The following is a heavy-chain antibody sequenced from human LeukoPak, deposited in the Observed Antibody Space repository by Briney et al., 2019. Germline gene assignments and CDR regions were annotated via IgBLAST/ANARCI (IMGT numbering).Heavy chain of an antibody. D-gene: IGHD4-23*01. J-gene: IGHJ4*02. CDR2: INHSGST. Sequence: PSETLSLTCAVYGGSFSGYYWSWIRQPPGKGLEWIGEINHSGSTNYNPSLKSRVTISVDTSKSQFSLKLSSVTAADTAVYYCARDGRRGYYFDYWGQGTLVTVSS. CDR1: GGSFSGYY. V-gene: IGHV4-34*01. CDR3: ARDGRRGYYFDY.